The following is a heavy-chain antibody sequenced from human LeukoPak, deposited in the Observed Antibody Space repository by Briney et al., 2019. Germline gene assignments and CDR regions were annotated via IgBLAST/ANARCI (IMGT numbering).Heavy chain of an antibody. CDR2: ITPMFGTA. J-gene: IGHJ4*02. CDR1: GGTFSSYA. V-gene: IGHV1-69*13. Sequence: ASVKVSCKASGGTFSSYANSWVRQAPGQGLEWMGGITPMFGTANYAQKFQGRVTITADESTSTAYMELSSLRSEDTAVYYCAREWGHDTSGYFFGYWGQGTLVTVSS. CDR3: AREWGHDTSGYFFGY. D-gene: IGHD3-22*01.